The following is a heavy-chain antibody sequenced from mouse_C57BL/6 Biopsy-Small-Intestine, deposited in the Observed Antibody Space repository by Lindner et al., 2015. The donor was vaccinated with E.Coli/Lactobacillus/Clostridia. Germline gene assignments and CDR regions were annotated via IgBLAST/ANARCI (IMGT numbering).Heavy chain of an antibody. CDR3: SRLDYDEGTY. Sequence: VQLQESGAELVMPGASVKMSCKASGYTFTSYWMTWLQQRPGQGLEWIGDIYPDSATTNYNEKFKRKATLTVDTSSSTAYMQLNSLTSEDSAVYYCSRLDYDEGTYWGQGTLVTVSA. CDR2: IYPDSATT. J-gene: IGHJ3*01. D-gene: IGHD2-4*01. CDR1: GYTFTSYW. V-gene: IGHV1-55*01.